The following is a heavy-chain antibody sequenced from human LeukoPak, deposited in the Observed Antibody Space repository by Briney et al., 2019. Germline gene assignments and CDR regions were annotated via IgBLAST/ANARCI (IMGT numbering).Heavy chain of an antibody. Sequence: SETLSPTLTVSGWSIRSYYRSLIPQPPRKGPEGAGCIYFNGSTNYNPSLKSRVTISVDTSKNQFSLKLTSVTAADTAVYHCARVVKTAYYDNSGYAFDIWGQGTMVTVSS. J-gene: IGHJ3*02. V-gene: IGHV4-59*01. CDR1: GWSIRSYY. D-gene: IGHD3-22*01. CDR2: IYFNGST. CDR3: ARVVKTAYYDNSGYAFDI.